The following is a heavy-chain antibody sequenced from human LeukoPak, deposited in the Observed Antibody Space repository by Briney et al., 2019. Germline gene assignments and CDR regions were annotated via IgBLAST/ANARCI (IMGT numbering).Heavy chain of an antibody. CDR2: IYGGGST. CDR1: GFTASSNY. CDR3: ASSSIAARLDY. Sequence: GGSLRPSYAASGFTASSNYMSWVRQAPRKGMGWVSVIYGGGSTYYADSVKGRFTISRDNSKNTLYLQMNSRRAEDTAVYYCASSSIAARLDYWGQGTLVTVSS. J-gene: IGHJ4*02. V-gene: IGHV3-66*02. D-gene: IGHD6-6*01.